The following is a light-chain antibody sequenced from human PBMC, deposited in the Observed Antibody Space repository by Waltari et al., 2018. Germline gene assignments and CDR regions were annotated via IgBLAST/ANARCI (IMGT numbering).Light chain of an antibody. V-gene: IGLV1-40*01. J-gene: IGLJ1*01. CDR2: ANN. CDR3: QSYESSLSHSV. Sequence: QSVLTQPPSVSGAPGQRVTISCTGSNSNIGAGYDVHWYQQLPTKAPKLLIFANNNRPSGVPDRFSGSRSCPSASLAITGLQAEDEADYYCQSYESSLSHSVFGTGTKVSVL. CDR1: NSNIGAGYD.